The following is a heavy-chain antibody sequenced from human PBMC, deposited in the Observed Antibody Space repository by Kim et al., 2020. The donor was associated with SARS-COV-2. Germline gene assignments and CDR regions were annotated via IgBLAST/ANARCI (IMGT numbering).Heavy chain of an antibody. V-gene: IGHV4-59*01. D-gene: IGHD2-15*01. J-gene: IGHJ6*03. CDR2: IYYSGST. CDR3: ARNLGYCSGGSCYNYYYYYMDV. CDR1: GGSISSYY. Sequence: SETLSLTCTVSGGSISSYYWSWIRQPPGKGLEWIGYIYYSGSTNYNPSLKSRVTISVDTSKNQFSLKLSSVTAADTAVYYCARNLGYCSGGSCYNYYYYYMDVWGKGTTVTVSS.